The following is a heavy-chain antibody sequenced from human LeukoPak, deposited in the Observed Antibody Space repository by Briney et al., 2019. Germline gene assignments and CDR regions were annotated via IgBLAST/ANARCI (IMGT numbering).Heavy chain of an antibody. CDR1: GFTFDDYG. J-gene: IGHJ4*02. V-gene: IGHV3-20*04. CDR3: AKAPSSSWFDY. CDR2: INWNGGST. Sequence: GGSLRLSCAASGFTFDDYGMSWVRQAPGKGLEWVSGINWNGGSTGYADSVKGRFTISRDNAKNSLYLQMNSLRAEDTAVYYCAKAPSSSWFDYWGQGTLVTVSS. D-gene: IGHD6-13*01.